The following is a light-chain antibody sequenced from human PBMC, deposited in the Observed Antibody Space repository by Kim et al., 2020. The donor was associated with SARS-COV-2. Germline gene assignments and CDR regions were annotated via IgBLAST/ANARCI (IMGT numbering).Light chain of an antibody. J-gene: IGKJ3*01. Sequence: EIVLTQSPATLSLSPGERATLSYRASQSINNDLGWYQQKPGQAPRLLIYDASNRATGIPARFSGSGSGTDFTLTISSLEPEDFAVYYCQQRSNWPLTFGPGTKVDIK. CDR1: QSINND. CDR3: QQRSNWPLT. V-gene: IGKV3-11*01. CDR2: DAS.